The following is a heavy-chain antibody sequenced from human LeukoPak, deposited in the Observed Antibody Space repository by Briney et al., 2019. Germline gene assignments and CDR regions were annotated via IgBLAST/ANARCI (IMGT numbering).Heavy chain of an antibody. CDR1: GGSISSYY. CDR3: ASSKAIFGVVMGFDY. Sequence: SQTLSLTCTVSGGSISSYYWSWIRQLAGKGLEWIGRIYTSGSTNYNPSLKSRVTMSVDTSKNQFSLKLSSVTAADTAVYYCASSKAIFGVVMGFDYWGQGTLVTVSS. J-gene: IGHJ4*02. CDR2: IYTSGST. V-gene: IGHV4-4*07. D-gene: IGHD3-3*01.